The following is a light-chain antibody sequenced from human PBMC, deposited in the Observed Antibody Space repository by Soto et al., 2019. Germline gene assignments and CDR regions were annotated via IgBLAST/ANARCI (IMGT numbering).Light chain of an antibody. Sequence: QSALTQPASVSGSPGQSITISCTGTSSDVGNYNLVSWYQQHPGKAPKLMIYEGTKRPSGVSSRFSGSKSGNTASLTISGLQAEDEADYYCCSYAGSRTFELVFGGGTKLTVL. CDR1: SSDVGNYNL. V-gene: IGLV2-23*03. CDR3: CSYAGSRTFELV. J-gene: IGLJ2*01. CDR2: EGT.